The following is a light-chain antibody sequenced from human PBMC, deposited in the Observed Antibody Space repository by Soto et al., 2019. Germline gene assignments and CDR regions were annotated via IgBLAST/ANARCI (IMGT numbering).Light chain of an antibody. Sequence: EVVLTQSPGTVSLSPGERATLSCRASQSVTSNYLAWYQQKPGQAPRLLIYAASSRATGIPDRFSGSGSGTDFTLSISRLEPEDFAMYYCHQYGSSVTWTFGQGTNVEIK. CDR3: HQYGSSVTWT. CDR2: AAS. V-gene: IGKV3-20*01. J-gene: IGKJ1*01. CDR1: QSVTSNY.